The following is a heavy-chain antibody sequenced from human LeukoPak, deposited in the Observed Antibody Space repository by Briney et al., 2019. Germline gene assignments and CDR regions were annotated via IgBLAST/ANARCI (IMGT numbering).Heavy chain of an antibody. D-gene: IGHD3-16*01. CDR3: ARSLQGYYFDY. CDR1: GYSISSSNW. CDR2: IYYSGST. V-gene: IGHV4-28*01. Sequence: SDTLSLTCAVTGYSISSSNWWGWVRQPPGEGLEWIAYIYYSGSTYYNPSLKSRVTMSVDTSKNQFSLKLSSVTAVDTAVYYCARSLQGYYFDYWGQGILVTVSS. J-gene: IGHJ4*02.